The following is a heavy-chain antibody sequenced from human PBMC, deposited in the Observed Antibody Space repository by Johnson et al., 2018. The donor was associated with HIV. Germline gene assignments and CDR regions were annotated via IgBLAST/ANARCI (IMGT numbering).Heavy chain of an antibody. CDR3: ARVIMVRGVLDVFDI. D-gene: IGHD3-10*01. V-gene: IGHV3-20*04. J-gene: IGHJ3*02. CDR2: INWNGGST. Sequence: MLLVESGGGVVRPGWSLTLSCAASGFTFDDYGMTLVRQAPGKGLEWVSCINWNGGSTGYADSVKGRFTISRDNAKNSLYLQMNSLRAEDTAFYYCARVIMVRGVLDVFDIWGQGTMVTVSS. CDR1: GFTFDDYG.